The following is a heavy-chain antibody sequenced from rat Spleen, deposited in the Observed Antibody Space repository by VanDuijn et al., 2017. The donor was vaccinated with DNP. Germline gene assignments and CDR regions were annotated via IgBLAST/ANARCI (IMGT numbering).Heavy chain of an antibody. CDR2: IGSPAYAP. V-gene: IGHV5-27*01. CDR1: GFTFSAYY. J-gene: IGHJ2*01. CDR3: ATRELRGYYFDY. D-gene: IGHD1-11*01. Sequence: EVQLVESGGGLVQPGRSLKLSCAASGFTFSAYYMAWVRQAPAKGLEWVAYIGSPAYAPYYADSVKGRFTISRDNAKNTLYLQMDSLRSEDTATYFCATRELRGYYFDYWGQGVMVTVSS.